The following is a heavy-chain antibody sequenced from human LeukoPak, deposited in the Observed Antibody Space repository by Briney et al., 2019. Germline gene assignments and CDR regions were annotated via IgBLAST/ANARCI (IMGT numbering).Heavy chain of an antibody. CDR2: ISGSGGST. CDR1: GFTFSSYA. D-gene: IGHD3-22*01. CDR3: ARDRSSGYNPFFDY. J-gene: IGHJ4*02. Sequence: PGGSLRLSCAASGFTFSSYAMSWVRQAPGKGLEWVSAISGSGGSTYYADSVKGRFTISRDNAKNSLYLQMNSLRAEDTAVYYCARDRSSGYNPFFDYWGQGTLVTVSS. V-gene: IGHV3-23*01.